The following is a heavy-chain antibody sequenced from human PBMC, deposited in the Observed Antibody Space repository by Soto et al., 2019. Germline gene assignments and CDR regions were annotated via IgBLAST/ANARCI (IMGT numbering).Heavy chain of an antibody. D-gene: IGHD1-26*01. V-gene: IGHV3-23*01. CDR1: GFTFSNYG. CDR2: LPEIGTNT. CDR3: AKKSGVGATWYFDY. J-gene: IGHJ4*02. Sequence: XVSLRLSCAASGFTFSNYGMSWVRQAPGKGLEWVSALPEIGTNTYYADSVKGRFTISRDNSKNTLFLQINNLRAGDTAVYYCAKKSGVGATWYFDYWGQGTLVTVSS.